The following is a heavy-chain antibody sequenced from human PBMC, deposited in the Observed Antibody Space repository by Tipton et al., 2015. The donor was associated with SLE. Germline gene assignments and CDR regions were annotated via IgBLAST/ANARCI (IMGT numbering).Heavy chain of an antibody. Sequence: GSLRLSCAASGFTFSSYSMNWVRQAPGKGLEWVSSISSSSSYIYYADSVKGRFTISRDNAKNSLYLQMNSLRAEDTAVYYCARGTYYYGSGSYSKGDYWGQGTLVTVSS. D-gene: IGHD3-10*01. V-gene: IGHV3-21*03. CDR2: ISSSSSYI. CDR3: ARGTYYYGSGSYSKGDY. CDR1: GFTFSSYS. J-gene: IGHJ4*02.